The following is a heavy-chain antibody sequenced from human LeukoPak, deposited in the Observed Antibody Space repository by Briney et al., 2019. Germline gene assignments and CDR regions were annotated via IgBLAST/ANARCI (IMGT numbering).Heavy chain of an antibody. CDR1: GFTFSSYA. CDR3: ARGGLGRFLEWLMVL. D-gene: IGHD3-3*01. J-gene: IGHJ4*02. CDR2: ISYDGSNK. V-gene: IGHV3-30-3*01. Sequence: PGGSLRLSCAASGFTFSSYAMHWVRQAPGKGLEWVAVISYDGSNKYYADSVKGRFTISRDNSKNTLYLQMNSLRAEDTAVYYCARGGLGRFLEWLMVLWGQGTLVTVSS.